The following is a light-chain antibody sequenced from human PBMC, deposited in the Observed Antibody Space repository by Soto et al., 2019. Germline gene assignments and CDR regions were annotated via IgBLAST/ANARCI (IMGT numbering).Light chain of an antibody. V-gene: IGKV3-20*01. Sequence: EIVLTQSPGTLSLSPGERATLSCRASQRVTSGYLAWYQQQPNQAPRLLIYGASYRATDIPDRFSGGGSGTDFTLTISTLEPEDFAVYYCQHYSSSPPAITFGQGTRLEIK. J-gene: IGKJ5*01. CDR3: QHYSSSPPAIT. CDR1: QRVTSGY. CDR2: GAS.